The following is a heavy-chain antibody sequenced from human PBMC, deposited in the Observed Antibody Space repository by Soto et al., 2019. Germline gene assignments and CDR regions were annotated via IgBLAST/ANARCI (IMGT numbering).Heavy chain of an antibody. V-gene: IGHV3-23*01. Sequence: GGSLRLSCAASGFTFSSYAMSWVRQAPGKGLEWVSSISGSGGSTYYADSVKGRFTISRDNSKNTLYLQLNSLRAEDTAVYYCGKDRPGSGHEYDCWGQGTLVTVSS. D-gene: IGHD6-19*01. CDR2: ISGSGGST. CDR1: GFTFSSYA. J-gene: IGHJ4*02. CDR3: GKDRPGSGHEYDC.